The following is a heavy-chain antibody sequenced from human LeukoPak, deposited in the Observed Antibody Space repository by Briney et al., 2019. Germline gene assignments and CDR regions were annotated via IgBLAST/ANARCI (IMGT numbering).Heavy chain of an antibody. CDR2: IWYDGSNK. V-gene: IGHV3-33*01. J-gene: IGHJ4*02. D-gene: IGHD1-26*01. CDR3: ARDGSFSGSFVSY. Sequence: GGSLRLSCAASGFTFSSYGMHWVRQAPGKGLECVAVIWYDGSNKYYADSVKGRFTISRDNSKNTLYLQMNSLGAEDTAVYYCARDGSFSGSFVSYWGQGTLVTVSS. CDR1: GFTFSSYG.